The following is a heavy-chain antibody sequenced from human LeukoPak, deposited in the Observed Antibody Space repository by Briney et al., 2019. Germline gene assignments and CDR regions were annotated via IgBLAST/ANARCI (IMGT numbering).Heavy chain of an antibody. Sequence: SETLSLTCAVYGESFSGYYWSWIRQPPGKGLEWIGEINHSGATNYNPSLKSRVTISVDTSKNQFSLKLSSVTAADTGVYCCATARDGDYWYFDLWGRGTLVTVSS. D-gene: IGHD2-21*01. V-gene: IGHV4-34*01. CDR2: INHSGAT. CDR1: GESFSGYY. J-gene: IGHJ2*01. CDR3: ATARDGDYWYFDL.